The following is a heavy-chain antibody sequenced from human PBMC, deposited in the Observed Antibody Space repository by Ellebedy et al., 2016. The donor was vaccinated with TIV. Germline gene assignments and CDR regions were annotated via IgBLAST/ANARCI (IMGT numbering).Heavy chain of an antibody. CDR3: AGDRPGIIYGLDV. V-gene: IGHV3-21*01. D-gene: IGHD3-16*01. CDR2: ITSTSYI. CDR1: GFTFSSYS. J-gene: IGHJ6*02. Sequence: PGGSLRLSCAASGFTFSSYSMNWVRQAPGKGLEWVSSITSTSYIYYADSVKGRFTISRDNGKNSLYLQMNSLRVEDTAVYYCAGDRPGIIYGLDVWGQGTTVTVSS.